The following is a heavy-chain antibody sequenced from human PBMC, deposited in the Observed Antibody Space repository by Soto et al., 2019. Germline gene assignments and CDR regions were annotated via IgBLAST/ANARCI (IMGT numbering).Heavy chain of an antibody. V-gene: IGHV1-18*01. J-gene: IGHJ3*01. Sequence: QVQLVQSGAEVKKPGASVKVSCKASGYTFTSSGMSWVRQAPGQGLEWMGWISAHTGSSEYAQRFKGRVTMPTDRSTSTAYMELRSLRSDDTAVYYCARAFFYQGSDSRGYSFDAFDFWGQGTLVTVSS. D-gene: IGHD3-22*01. CDR1: GYTFTSSG. CDR3: ARAFFYQGSDSRGYSFDAFDF. CDR2: ISAHTGSS.